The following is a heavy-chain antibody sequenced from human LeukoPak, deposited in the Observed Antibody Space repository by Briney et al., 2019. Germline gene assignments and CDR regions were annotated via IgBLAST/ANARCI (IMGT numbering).Heavy chain of an antibody. CDR3: TTLVLRYFDWLTNAFDI. Sequence: GGSLRLSCAASGFTFSSYWMSWVRQAPGKGLEWVGRIKSKTDGGTTDYAAPVKGRFTISRDDSKNTLYLQMNSLKTEDTAVYYCTTLVLRYFDWLTNAFDIWGQGTMVTVSS. D-gene: IGHD3-9*01. V-gene: IGHV3-15*01. CDR2: IKSKTDGGTT. J-gene: IGHJ3*02. CDR1: GFTFSSYW.